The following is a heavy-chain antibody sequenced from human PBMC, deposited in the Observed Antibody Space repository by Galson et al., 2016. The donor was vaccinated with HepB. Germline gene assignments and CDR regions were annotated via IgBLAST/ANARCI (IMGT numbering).Heavy chain of an antibody. CDR1: GGSLNNYY. Sequence: SETLSLTCSVSGGSLNNYYWSWIRQPPGKGLEWTGYLSYIGSTNSIPSLKGRVTISEDTSKNQFSLQLNSVTPEDTAIYYCASAQTGTAQIRAFDFWGQGTMVTVSS. J-gene: IGHJ3*01. CDR3: ASAQTGTAQIRAFDF. D-gene: IGHD1-14*01. V-gene: IGHV4-59*12. CDR2: LSYIGST.